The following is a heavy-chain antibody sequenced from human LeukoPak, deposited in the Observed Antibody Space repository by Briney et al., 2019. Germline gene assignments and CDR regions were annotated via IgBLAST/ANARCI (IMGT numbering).Heavy chain of an antibody. CDR2: INHSGYT. CDR3: TRMTTGHDY. V-gene: IGHV4-34*01. Sequence: SETLSLTCAVSVVSFDEYYWAWVRQTPGKGLEWIGEINHSGYTNDSPSLKSRVTLSIDTSRKQFSLNLRSVTVADAGTYYCTRMTTGHDYWGQGTLVTVSS. J-gene: IGHJ4*02. D-gene: IGHD4-17*01. CDR1: VVSFDEYY.